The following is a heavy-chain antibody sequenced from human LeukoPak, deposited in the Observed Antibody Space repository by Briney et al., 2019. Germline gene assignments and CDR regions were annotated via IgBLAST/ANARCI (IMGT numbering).Heavy chain of an antibody. Sequence: GSLRLSCAASGFTFSSYAMGWVRQAPGKGLEWIGEINHSGSTNYNPSLKSRVTISVDTSMNQFSLKLNSVTAADTAVYYCARDGMENAFDIWGQGTMVTVSS. CDR1: GFTFSSYA. D-gene: IGHD1-1*01. J-gene: IGHJ3*02. CDR3: ARDGMENAFDI. V-gene: IGHV4-34*01. CDR2: INHSGST.